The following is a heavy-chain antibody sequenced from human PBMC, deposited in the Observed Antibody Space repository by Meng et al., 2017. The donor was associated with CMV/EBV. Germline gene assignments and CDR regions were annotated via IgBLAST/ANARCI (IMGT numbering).Heavy chain of an antibody. CDR3: SRHKKAPYCTSTSCFETFGWFDP. Sequence: GESPKIPRQDPGYSLTNYCIAGVRQMSGKGLECRVIIYPRDSYTRYSPSFQGHVTISVDKSITTAYLQWSSLKASDTAMYYCSRHKKAPYCTSTSCFETFGWFDPWGQGTRVTVSS. V-gene: IGHV5-51*01. CDR1: GYSLTNYC. D-gene: IGHD2-2*01. CDR2: IYPRDSYT. J-gene: IGHJ5*02.